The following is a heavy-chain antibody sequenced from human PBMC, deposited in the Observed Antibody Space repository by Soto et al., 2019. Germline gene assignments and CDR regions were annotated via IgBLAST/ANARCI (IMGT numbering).Heavy chain of an antibody. D-gene: IGHD6-19*01. V-gene: IGHV4-59*01. Sequence: ASETLSLTCSVSDGSIGGYYGSWIRQPPGKGLEWIGYIYYSGSTNYNPSLKSRVTISVDTSKNQFSLKLSSVTAADTAVYYCASTAHSSGWYSGGFDYWGQGTLVTVSS. CDR2: IYYSGST. CDR1: DGSIGGYY. CDR3: ASTAHSSGWYSGGFDY. J-gene: IGHJ4*02.